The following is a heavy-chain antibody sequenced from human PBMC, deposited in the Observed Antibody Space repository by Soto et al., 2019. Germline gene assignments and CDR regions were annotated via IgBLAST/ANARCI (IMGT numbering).Heavy chain of an antibody. D-gene: IGHD3-3*02. V-gene: IGHV4-39*01. J-gene: IGHJ3*02. CDR2: VYYGGAIFYSGNI. CDR1: GDSISSSNSH. Sequence: SETLSLTCTVSGDSISSSNSHWGWTRQPPGKGLEYIGSVYYGGAIFYSGNIYYNPSLKSRVTISVDTSKNQFSLRLSSVTAADTGVYYCVRYDSINMKTYSPEGFPIWGQGTMLTV. CDR3: VRYDSINMKTYSPEGFPI.